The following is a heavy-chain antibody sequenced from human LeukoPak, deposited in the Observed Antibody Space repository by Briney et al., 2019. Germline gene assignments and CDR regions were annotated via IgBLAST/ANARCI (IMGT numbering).Heavy chain of an antibody. CDR2: TFYSGST. D-gene: IGHD3-10*02. J-gene: IGHJ4*02. Sequence: PSKTLSLTCTVSGGSVTTHYCTWIRQPPGKGLEWIGYTFYSGSTNYNPSFKSRVTISVDTSKNQFSLNLSSVTAADTAVYYCVYGEITYYFDYWGQGTLVTVSS. CDR1: GGSVTTHY. V-gene: IGHV4-59*02. CDR3: VYGEITYYFDY.